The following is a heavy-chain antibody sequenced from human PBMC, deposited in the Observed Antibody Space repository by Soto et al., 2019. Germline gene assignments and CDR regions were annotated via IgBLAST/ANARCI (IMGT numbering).Heavy chain of an antibody. CDR2: VYRTGHT. J-gene: IGHJ5*02. D-gene: IGHD3-10*01. CDR1: GGSVNRGGYS. V-gene: IGHV4-30-2*01. Sequence: TLSLTCAVSGGSVNRGGYSWSWIRRTPGKGLEWLAYVYRTGHTTYNPSLQSRVSISLDTSNNHFSLKMTSVTAADTAIYFCARAERFPRSWFDPWGQGTQVTVSS. CDR3: ARAERFPRSWFDP.